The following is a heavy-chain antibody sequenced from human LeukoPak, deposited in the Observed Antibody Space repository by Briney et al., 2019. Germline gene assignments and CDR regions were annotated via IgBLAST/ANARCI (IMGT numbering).Heavy chain of an antibody. CDR2: IYYSGGT. Sequence: SETLSLTCTVSGGSISSYYWSWIRQPPGKGLEWIGYIYYSGGTNYNPSLKSRVTISVDTSKNQFSLKLSSVTAADTAVYYCARSYSGSLGWFDPWGQGTLVTVSS. CDR3: ARSYSGSLGWFDP. V-gene: IGHV4-59*01. J-gene: IGHJ5*02. D-gene: IGHD1-26*01. CDR1: GGSISSYY.